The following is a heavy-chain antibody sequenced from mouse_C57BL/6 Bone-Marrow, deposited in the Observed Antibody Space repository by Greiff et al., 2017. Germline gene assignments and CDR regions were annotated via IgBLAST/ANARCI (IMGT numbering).Heavy chain of an antibody. CDR1: GFTFSDYY. V-gene: IGHV5-12*01. CDR2: ISNGGGST. J-gene: IGHJ4*01. CDR3: ARHSDY. Sequence: DVMLVESGGGLVQPGGSLKLSCAASGFTFSDYYMYWVRQTPEKRLEWVAYISNGGGSTYYPDTVKGRFTISTDNAKNTLYLQMSRLKSEDTAMYYCARHSDYWGQGTSVTVSS.